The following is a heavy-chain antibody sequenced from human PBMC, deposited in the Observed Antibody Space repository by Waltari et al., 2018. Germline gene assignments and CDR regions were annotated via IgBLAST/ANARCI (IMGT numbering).Heavy chain of an antibody. CDR2: ISGSVGST. J-gene: IGHJ4*02. CDR3: AKAFYSSSYYFDY. V-gene: IGHV3-23*04. Sequence: EVQLVESGGGLVQPGGSLRLSCAACGFRFSSYALGWVRRAPGKGGEWVSAISGSVGSTYYADSVKGRFTISRDNSKNTLYLQMNSLRAEDTAVYYCAKAFYSSSYYFDYWGQGTLVTVSS. D-gene: IGHD6-6*01. CDR1: GFRFSSYA.